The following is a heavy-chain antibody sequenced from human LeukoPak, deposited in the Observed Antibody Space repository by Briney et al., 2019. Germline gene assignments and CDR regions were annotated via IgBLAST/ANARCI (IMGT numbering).Heavy chain of an antibody. CDR1: GFTFSSYW. J-gene: IGHJ4*02. Sequence: GGSLRLSCAASGFTFSSYWMTWVRQAPGKGLEWVANIKQDGSEKYYVDSVKGRFTIFRDNAKNSLDLQMNSLRDEDTAVYYCARVQTAAGDYWGQGTLVTVSS. CDR3: ARVQTAAGDY. V-gene: IGHV3-7*01. CDR2: IKQDGSEK. D-gene: IGHD6-13*01.